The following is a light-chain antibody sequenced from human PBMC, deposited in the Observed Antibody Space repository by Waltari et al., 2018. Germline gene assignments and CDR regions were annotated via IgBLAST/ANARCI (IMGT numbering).Light chain of an antibody. CDR1: QSVSYY. CDR2: DAS. V-gene: IGKV3-11*01. CDR3: QQRRTWPLT. Sequence: EIVLTQSPATLSLSPGERDTLSCRARQSVSYYLAWYQQRPGQAPRLLLYDASSRATGIPARFSGSGSETDFTLTISSLEPEDFAVYYCQQRRTWPLTFGGGTKVEI. J-gene: IGKJ4*01.